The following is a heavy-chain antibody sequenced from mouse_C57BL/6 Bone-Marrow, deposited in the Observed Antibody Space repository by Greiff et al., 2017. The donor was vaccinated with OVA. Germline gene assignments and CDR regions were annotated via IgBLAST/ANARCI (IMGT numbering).Heavy chain of an antibody. CDR1: GFTFSSYA. D-gene: IGHD2-4*01. V-gene: IGHV5-9-1*02. CDR2: ISSGGDYI. CDR3: TRPYDYDAAY. Sequence: EVQGVESGEGLVKPGGSLKLSCAASGFTFSSYAMSWVRQTPEKRLEWVAYISSGGDYIYYADTVKGRFTISRDNARNTLYLQMSSLKSEDTAMYYCTRPYDYDAAYWGQGTLVTVSA. J-gene: IGHJ3*01.